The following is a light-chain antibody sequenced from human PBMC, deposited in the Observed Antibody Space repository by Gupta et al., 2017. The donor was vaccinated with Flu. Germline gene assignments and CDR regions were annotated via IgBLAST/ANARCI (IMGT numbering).Light chain of an antibody. V-gene: IGKV1-8*01. Sequence: AIRITQSPSSLSASTGDRVTITCRASQGISSYLAWYQQKPGKAPKLLIYAASTLQSGVPSRFSGSGSGTDFTLTISCLQSEDFATYYCQQYYSYPRTVGQGNKVEIK. CDR2: AAS. CDR1: QGISSY. CDR3: QQYYSYPRT. J-gene: IGKJ1*01.